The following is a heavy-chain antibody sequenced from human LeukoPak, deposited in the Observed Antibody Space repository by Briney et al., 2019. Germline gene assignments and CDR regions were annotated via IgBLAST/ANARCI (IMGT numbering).Heavy chain of an antibody. Sequence: GGSLRLSCAASGFTFSTYEMTWVRQSPGKGLEWVSYISSSGSTIYYADSVKGRFSISRDNARNSLYLQMNSLRAEDTAVYYCARDKSSFYSESGSKFDYWGQGTLVTVSS. D-gene: IGHD3-10*01. CDR2: ISSSGSTI. V-gene: IGHV3-48*03. CDR1: GFTFSTYE. J-gene: IGHJ4*02. CDR3: ARDKSSFYSESGSKFDY.